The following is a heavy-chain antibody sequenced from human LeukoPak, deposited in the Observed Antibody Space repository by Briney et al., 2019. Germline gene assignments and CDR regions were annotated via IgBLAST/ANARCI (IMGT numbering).Heavy chain of an antibody. Sequence: GGSLRLSCAASGFTFSSYDMHWVRQATGKGLEWVSAIGTAGDTYYPGSVKGRFTISRENAKNSLYLQMNSLRAGDTAVYYCARSRPGSGSYMWFDPWGQGTLVTVSS. V-gene: IGHV3-13*01. D-gene: IGHD3-10*01. J-gene: IGHJ5*02. CDR3: ARSRPGSGSYMWFDP. CDR2: IGTAGDT. CDR1: GFTFSSYD.